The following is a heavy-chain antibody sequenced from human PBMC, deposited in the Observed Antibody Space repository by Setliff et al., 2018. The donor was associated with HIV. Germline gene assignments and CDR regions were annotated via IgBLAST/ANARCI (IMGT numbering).Heavy chain of an antibody. CDR2: IYYSGST. CDR3: ATMGYSSSWSYYFDY. J-gene: IGHJ4*02. D-gene: IGHD6-13*01. V-gene: IGHV4-61*05. CDR1: GGSINRSNYY. Sequence: SETLSLTCTVPGGSINRSNYYWGWIRQPPGKGLEWIGYIYYSGSTNYNPSLKSRVTISVDTSKNQFSLKLSSVTAADTAVYYCATMGYSSSWSYYFDYWGQGTLVTVSS.